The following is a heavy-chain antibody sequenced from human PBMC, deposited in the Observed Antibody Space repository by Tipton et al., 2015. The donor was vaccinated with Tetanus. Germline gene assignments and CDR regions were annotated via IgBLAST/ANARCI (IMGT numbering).Heavy chain of an antibody. J-gene: IGHJ4*02. D-gene: IGHD2-2*01. CDR3: ARDGGRYCSSTSCYLGY. V-gene: IGHV3-53*01. CDR2: IYTGGSA. CDR1: GVTVSGNY. Sequence: GSLRLSCAASGVTVSGNYMSWVRQAPGKGLEWVSVIYTGGSADYTDSVKGRFTISRDNSNNSLSLQMNSLRIDDTAVYYCARDGGRYCSSTSCYLGYWGQGTLVTVSS.